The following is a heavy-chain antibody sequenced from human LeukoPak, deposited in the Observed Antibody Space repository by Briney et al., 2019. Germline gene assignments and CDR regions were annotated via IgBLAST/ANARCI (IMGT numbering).Heavy chain of an antibody. Sequence: GGSLRLSCAASGFTFSSYSMNWVRQAPGKGLEWVSSISSSSSYIYYADSVKGRFTISRDNAKNSLYLQMNSLRAEDTAVYYCARDDSSSWCVGSSYYYYYMDVWGKGTTVTISS. CDR2: ISSSSSYI. CDR3: ARDDSSSWCVGSSYYYYYMDV. CDR1: GFTFSSYS. J-gene: IGHJ6*03. D-gene: IGHD6-13*01. V-gene: IGHV3-21*01.